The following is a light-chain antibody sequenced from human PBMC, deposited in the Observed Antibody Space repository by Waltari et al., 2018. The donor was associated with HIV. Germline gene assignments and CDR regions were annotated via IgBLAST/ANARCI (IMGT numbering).Light chain of an antibody. CDR3: QSYDTRSSGFLV. J-gene: IGLJ3*02. CDR2: GNI. CDR1: SSNSGATYD. V-gene: IGLV1-40*01. Sequence: QSVLTQPPSVSGAPGQTVTISCTGSSSNSGATYDVHWYQQLPGRAPKVLVYGNIYRPPGVPDRFSGSKSGTSASLAITGLQADDEGYYYCQSYDTRSSGFLVFGGGTKVTVL.